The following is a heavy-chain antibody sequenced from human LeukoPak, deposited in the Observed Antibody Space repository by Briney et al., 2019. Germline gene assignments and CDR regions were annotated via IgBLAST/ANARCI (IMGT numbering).Heavy chain of an antibody. D-gene: IGHD1-26*01. Sequence: GGSLRLSCVASRFSFSSHWMTWVRQAPGKGLEWVANIKEDGREKYYADSVKGRFTISRDNAKNSLYLQMNSLRGEDTAVYYCAKTIVGSSVFDIWGQGTLVTVSS. CDR2: IKEDGREK. CDR3: AKTIVGSSVFDI. CDR1: RFSFSSHW. V-gene: IGHV3-7*01. J-gene: IGHJ3*02.